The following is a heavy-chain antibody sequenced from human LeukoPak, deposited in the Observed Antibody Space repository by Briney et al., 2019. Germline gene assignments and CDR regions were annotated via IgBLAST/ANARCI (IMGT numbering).Heavy chain of an antibody. V-gene: IGHV4-4*07. D-gene: IGHD5-18*01. J-gene: IGHJ4*02. CDR2: IYTSGST. Sequence: PSETLSLTCTVSDGSISSYYWSWIRQPAGKGLEWIGRIYTSGSTNYNPSLKSRVTMSVDTSKNQFSLKLSSVTAADTAVYYCARDDSGYSYGTFGYWGQGTLVTVSS. CDR3: ARDDSGYSYGTFGY. CDR1: DGSISSYY.